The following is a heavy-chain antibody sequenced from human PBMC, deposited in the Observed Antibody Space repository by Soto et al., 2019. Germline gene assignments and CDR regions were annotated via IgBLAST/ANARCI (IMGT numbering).Heavy chain of an antibody. J-gene: IGHJ4*02. V-gene: IGHV3-23*01. CDR1: GFTFSSYA. D-gene: IGHD3-9*01. Sequence: GGSLRLSCAASGFTFSSYAMSWVRQAPGKGLEWVSAISGSGGSTYYADSVKGRFTISRDNSKNTLYLQMNSLRAEDTAVYYCAKARSNGRYFDWLLPLYYFDYWGQGTLVTVSS. CDR2: ISGSGGST. CDR3: AKARSNGRYFDWLLPLYYFDY.